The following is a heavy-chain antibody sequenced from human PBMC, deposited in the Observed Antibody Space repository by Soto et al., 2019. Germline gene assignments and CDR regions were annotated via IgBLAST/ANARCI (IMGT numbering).Heavy chain of an antibody. V-gene: IGHV1-18*01. CDR2: ISPYNGNT. D-gene: IGHD3-22*01. CDR3: AREYYYDSSGYYRPYYFDY. CDR1: GYTFTNFG. J-gene: IGHJ4*02. Sequence: GASVKVSCKTSGYTFTNFGISWVRHAPGQGLECMGWISPYNGNTNYAQKFQGRVTMTTDTSTSTAYMELRSLRSDDTAVYYCAREYYYDSSGYYRPYYFDYWGQGTLVTVSS.